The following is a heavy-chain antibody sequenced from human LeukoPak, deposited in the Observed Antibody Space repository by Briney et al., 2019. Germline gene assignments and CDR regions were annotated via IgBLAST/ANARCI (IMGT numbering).Heavy chain of an antibody. J-gene: IGHJ4*02. D-gene: IGHD3-10*01. V-gene: IGHV3-48*01. CDR2: ISSSGSTI. Sequence: GGSLRLSCVASGFTFSRYSMLWVRQAPGKGLQWPSYISSSGSTIYYADSVKGRFTISRDNAKNSLFLQMSSLRVDDTAVYYSARGSFHYYPSFWGQGTLVTVSS. CDR3: ARGSFHYYPSF. CDR1: GFTFSRYS.